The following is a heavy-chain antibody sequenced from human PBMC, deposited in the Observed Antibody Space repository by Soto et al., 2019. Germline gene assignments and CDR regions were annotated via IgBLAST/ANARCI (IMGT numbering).Heavy chain of an antibody. J-gene: IGHJ4*02. CDR2: ISGSGGST. CDR1: GFTFSSYA. CDR3: AKFGDYYGSGSYYTYYFDY. Sequence: GGSLRLSCAASGFTFSSYAMSWVRQVPGKGLEWVSAISGSGGSTYYADSVKGRFTISRDNSKNTLYLQMNSLRAEDTAVYYCAKFGDYYGSGSYYTYYFDYWGQGTLVTVSS. V-gene: IGHV3-23*01. D-gene: IGHD3-10*01.